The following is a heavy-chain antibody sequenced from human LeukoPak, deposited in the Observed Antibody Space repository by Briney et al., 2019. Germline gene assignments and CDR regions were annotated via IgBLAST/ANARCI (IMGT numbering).Heavy chain of an antibody. J-gene: IGHJ4*02. CDR1: GFTVSSNY. Sequence: GGSLRLSCAASGFTVSSNYMSWVRQAPGKGLEWVSVIYRGGNTYYADSVKGRFTISRDNSKNTLYLQMNSLRAEDTAVYYCAKEQRGGIAAAGSSPPYDYWGQGTLVTVSS. CDR2: IYRGGNT. D-gene: IGHD6-13*01. V-gene: IGHV3-53*01. CDR3: AKEQRGGIAAAGSSPPYDY.